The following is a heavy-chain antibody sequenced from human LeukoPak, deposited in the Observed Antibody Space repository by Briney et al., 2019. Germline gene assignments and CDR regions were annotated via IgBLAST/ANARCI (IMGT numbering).Heavy chain of an antibody. Sequence: PSETLSLTCTVSGGSISSYYWSWIRQPPGKGLEWIGYIYYSESTNYNPSLKSRVTISVDTSKNQFSLKLSSVTAADTAVYYCATGGDSSGYSLDYWGQGTLVTVSS. CDR1: GGSISSYY. V-gene: IGHV4-59*01. J-gene: IGHJ4*02. CDR2: IYYSEST. D-gene: IGHD3-22*01. CDR3: ATGGDSSGYSLDY.